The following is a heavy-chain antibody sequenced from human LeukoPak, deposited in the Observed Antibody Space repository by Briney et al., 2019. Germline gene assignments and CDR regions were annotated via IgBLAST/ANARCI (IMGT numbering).Heavy chain of an antibody. CDR1: GFTFSSYA. J-gene: IGHJ4*02. CDR2: ISGSGGST. V-gene: IGHV3-23*01. D-gene: IGHD2-15*01. CDR3: GRQLGYCSSGSCYFDY. Sequence: GGSLRLSCAASGFTFSSYAMSWVRQAPGKGLEWVSAISGSGGSTYYADSVKGRFTISRDNSQNTLYLQMNSLRVEDRAVYYCGRQLGYCSSGSCYFDYWGQGVLVTVSS.